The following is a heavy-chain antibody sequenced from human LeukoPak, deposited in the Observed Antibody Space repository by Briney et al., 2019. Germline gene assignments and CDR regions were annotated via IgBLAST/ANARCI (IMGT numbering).Heavy chain of an antibody. CDR3: ERDRLQQLFWGVFDI. CDR1: LFTPCTYT. Sequence: VGSLRDSPAPPLFTPCTYTTYSVRPSPGKGLWRGARLSYEGRKKYYTDSVKGRFTISRDNSKNSLQLQMSSLTTEDTALYYCERDRLQQLFWGVFDIWGLGTVANVSS. D-gene: IGHD6-13*01. J-gene: IGHJ3*02. CDR2: LSYEGRKK. V-gene: IGHV3-30*07.